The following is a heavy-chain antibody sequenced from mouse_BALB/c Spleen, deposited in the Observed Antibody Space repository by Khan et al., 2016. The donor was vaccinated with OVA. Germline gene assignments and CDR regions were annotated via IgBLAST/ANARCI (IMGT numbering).Heavy chain of an antibody. V-gene: IGHV1S81*02. CDR3: TRSGYGSFVY. CDR1: GYTFTAYY. Sequence: QVQLQQSGAELVKPGASVKLSCKASGYTFTAYYMYWVKQRPGQDLEWIGEINPSNGGANFNEKFKSKATLTVDKSSSTAYMQLSSLTSEDSAVYYCTRSGYGSFVYWGQGTLVTVSA. J-gene: IGHJ3*01. D-gene: IGHD2-2*01. CDR2: INPSNGGA.